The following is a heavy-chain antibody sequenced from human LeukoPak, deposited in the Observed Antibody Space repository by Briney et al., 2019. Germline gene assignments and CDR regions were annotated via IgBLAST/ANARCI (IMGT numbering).Heavy chain of an antibody. CDR1: GFTFDDYA. Sequence: GRSLRLSCAASGFTFDDYAMHWVRQAPGKGLEWVSGISWNSGSIGYADSVKGRFTISRDNAKNSLYLQRNSLRAEDTALYYCAKDAYGGKGDSFDYWGQGPLVSVSS. CDR3: AKDAYGGKGDSFDY. J-gene: IGHJ4*02. D-gene: IGHD4-23*01. V-gene: IGHV3-9*01. CDR2: ISWNSGSI.